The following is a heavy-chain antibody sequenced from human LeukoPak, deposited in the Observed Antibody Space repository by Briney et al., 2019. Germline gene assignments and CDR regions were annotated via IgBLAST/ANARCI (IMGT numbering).Heavy chain of an antibody. V-gene: IGHV1-18*04. J-gene: IGHJ4*02. Sequence: ASVKVSCKASGYTFTDYYIHWVRQAPGQGLEWMGWISAYNGNTNYAQKLQGRVTMTTDTSTSTAYMELRSLRSDDTAVYYCARDLAYGSYMYYFDYWGQGTLVTVSS. CDR3: ARDLAYGSYMYYFDY. D-gene: IGHD1-26*01. CDR1: GYTFTDYY. CDR2: ISAYNGNT.